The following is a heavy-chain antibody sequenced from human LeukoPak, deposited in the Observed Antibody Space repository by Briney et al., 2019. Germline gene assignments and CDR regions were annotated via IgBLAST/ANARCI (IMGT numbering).Heavy chain of an antibody. V-gene: IGHV3-7*03. CDR3: AKGAGGSRIYDAFDI. D-gene: IGHD1-26*01. J-gene: IGHJ3*02. CDR1: GFTFNRDW. CDR2: IKEDGSEK. Sequence: GGSLRLSCAASGFTFNRDWTAWVRQAPGKGLEWVANIKEDGSEKNYVDSVKGRFTISRDNAVNSVYLQMNSLRAEDMALYYCAKGAGGSRIYDAFDIWGQGTMVTVSS.